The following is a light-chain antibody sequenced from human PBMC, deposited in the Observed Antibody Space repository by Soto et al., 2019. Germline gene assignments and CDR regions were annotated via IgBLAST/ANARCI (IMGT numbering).Light chain of an antibody. V-gene: IGLV1-51*02. CDR3: GTWDDSLSAGV. CDR2: EDD. CDR1: SSNIGNNY. Sequence: QAVVTQPPSVSAAPGQRVTISCSGSSSNIGNNYVSWYRQFPGTAPKLLICEDDKRPPGIPDRFSGSKSGSSATLAITGIQTGDEADYYCGTWDDSLSAGVFGGGTKLTVL. J-gene: IGLJ2*01.